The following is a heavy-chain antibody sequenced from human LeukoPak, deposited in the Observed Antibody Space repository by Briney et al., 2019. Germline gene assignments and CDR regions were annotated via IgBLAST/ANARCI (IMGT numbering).Heavy chain of an antibody. D-gene: IGHD1-20*01. J-gene: IGHJ5*02. CDR1: GGSISSYY. CDR3: ARVGITGINWFDP. V-gene: IGHV4-4*07. Sequence: PSETLSLTCTVSGGSISSYYLSWIRQPAGKGLEWIGRIYTSGSTNYNPSLKSRVTISVDKSKNQFSLKLSSVTAADTAVYYCARVGITGINWFDPWGQGTLVTVSS. CDR2: IYTSGST.